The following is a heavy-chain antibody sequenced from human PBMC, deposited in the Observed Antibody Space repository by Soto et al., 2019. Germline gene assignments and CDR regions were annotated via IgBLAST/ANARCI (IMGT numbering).Heavy chain of an antibody. CDR2: IYPGDSDT. D-gene: IGHD3-16*01. J-gene: IGHJ4*02. Sequence: LGESLKISCKGSGYSFTSYWIGWVRQMPGKGLEWMGIIYPGDSDTRYSPSFQGQVTISADKSISTAYLQWSSLKASDTAMYYCAREGTRGVSRLHSFDYWGQGTLVTVSS. V-gene: IGHV5-51*01. CDR3: AREGTRGVSRLHSFDY. CDR1: GYSFTSYW.